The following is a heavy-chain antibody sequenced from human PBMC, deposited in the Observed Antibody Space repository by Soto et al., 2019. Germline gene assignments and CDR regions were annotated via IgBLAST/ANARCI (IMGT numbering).Heavy chain of an antibody. Sequence: PGGSLRLSCAASGFTFSSYAMHWVRQAPGKGLEWVAMMSYDGSKKYYADSVKGRFTISRDNSKNTLYVQMKSLRAEDTAMYYCAKDSLSAPNTYGYKAYWGQGTLVTVSS. D-gene: IGHD5-18*01. V-gene: IGHV3-30*18. CDR3: AKDSLSAPNTYGYKAY. J-gene: IGHJ4*02. CDR2: MSYDGSKK. CDR1: GFTFSSYA.